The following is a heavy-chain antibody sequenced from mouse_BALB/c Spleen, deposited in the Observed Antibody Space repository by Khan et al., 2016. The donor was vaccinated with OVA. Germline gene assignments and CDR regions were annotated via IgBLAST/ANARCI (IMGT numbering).Heavy chain of an antibody. CDR3: ARDRIGC. CDR1: GYTFTSYW. Sequence: VQLQESGAELAKPGASVKMSCKASGYTFTSYWMHWIKQRPGQGLEWIGYINPTSGYTDYNQKYKDKATLTADKSSRTAYMQLNSLTSDDSAVYYCARDRIGCWGQGTTLPVSS. V-gene: IGHV1-7*01. J-gene: IGHJ2*01. CDR2: INPTSGYT.